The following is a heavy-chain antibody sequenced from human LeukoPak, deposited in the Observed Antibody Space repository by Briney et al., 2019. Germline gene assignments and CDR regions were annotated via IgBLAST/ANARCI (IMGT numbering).Heavy chain of an antibody. CDR1: GGSISSYY. Sequence: PSETLSLTCTVSGGSISSYYWSWIRQPPGKGLEWIRYIYYSGSTNYNPSLKSRVTISVDTSKNQFSLKLSSVTAADTAVYYCASGSGYGSGKSFDYWGQGTLVTVSS. CDR2: IYYSGST. D-gene: IGHD3-10*01. CDR3: ASGSGYGSGKSFDY. V-gene: IGHV4-59*01. J-gene: IGHJ4*02.